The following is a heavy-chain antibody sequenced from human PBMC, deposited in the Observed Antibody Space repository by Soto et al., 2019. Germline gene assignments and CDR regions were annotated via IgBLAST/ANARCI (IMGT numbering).Heavy chain of an antibody. V-gene: IGHV6-1*01. CDR3: ARDASTIFGVVIKYYYYGMDV. J-gene: IGHJ6*02. D-gene: IGHD3-3*01. CDR2: TYYRSKWYN. Sequence: PSPTLSLTCAIAGDSVSSNSAAWNWIRQSPSRGLEWLGRTYYRSKWYNDYAVSVKSRITITPDTSKNQFSLQLNSVTPEDTAVYYCARDASTIFGVVIKYYYYGMDVWGQGTTVTVSS. CDR1: GDSVSSNSAA.